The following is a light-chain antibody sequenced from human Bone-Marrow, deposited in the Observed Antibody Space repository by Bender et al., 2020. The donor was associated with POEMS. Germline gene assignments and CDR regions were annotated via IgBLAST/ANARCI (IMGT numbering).Light chain of an antibody. CDR3: CSYTTNKTLL. CDR1: SSDIGFYNY. CDR2: EGS. J-gene: IGLJ3*02. V-gene: IGLV2-8*01. Sequence: QSALTQPPSASGSLGQSVTISCTGTSSDIGFYNYVSWYQQHPGKAPKLMIYEGSKRPAGVSGRFSGSKSGNTASLTVSGLQAEDEADYYCCSYTTNKTLLFGGGTKLTVL.